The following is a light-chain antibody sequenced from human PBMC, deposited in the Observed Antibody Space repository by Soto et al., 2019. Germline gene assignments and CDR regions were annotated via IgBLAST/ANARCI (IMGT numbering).Light chain of an antibody. CDR2: DAS. J-gene: IGKJ4*01. Sequence: EIVLTQSPATLSLSPGEIATLSFRASQSINRHLAWYRQKPGQAPRLLIYDASNRATGIPARFSGSGSGTDFTLTISSLEPEDFGVYYCQQRSNWPPVTFGGGTKVDNK. CDR1: QSINRH. V-gene: IGKV3-11*01. CDR3: QQRSNWPPVT.